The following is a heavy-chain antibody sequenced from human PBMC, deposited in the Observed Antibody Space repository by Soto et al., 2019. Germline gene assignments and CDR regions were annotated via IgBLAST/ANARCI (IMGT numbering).Heavy chain of an antibody. V-gene: IGHV3-53*01. Sequence: PGGSLRLSCAASGFTVSSNYMSWVRQAPGKGLGWVSVIYSGGSTYYADSVKGRFTISRDNSKNTLYLQMNSLRAEDTAVYYCARDRRGASAAAGTRNYYYGMDVWGQGTTVTVSS. CDR2: IYSGGST. D-gene: IGHD6-13*01. CDR3: ARDRRGASAAAGTRNYYYGMDV. J-gene: IGHJ6*02. CDR1: GFTVSSNY.